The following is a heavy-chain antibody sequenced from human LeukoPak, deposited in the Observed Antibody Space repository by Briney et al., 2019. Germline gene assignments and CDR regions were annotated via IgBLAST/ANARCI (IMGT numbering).Heavy chain of an antibody. V-gene: IGHV4-34*01. CDR3: ARDLAYSSSPLDY. CDR1: GGSFRGYY. J-gene: IGHJ4*02. Sequence: PSETLSLTCAVSGGSFRGYYWHWIRQSPGKGLEWIGVIDQSGSASYNPSLKSRVTISLDMSKNQFSLKVTSVTAADTAVYYCARDLAYSSSPLDYWGQGTLVAVSS. CDR2: IDQSGSA. D-gene: IGHD6-6*01.